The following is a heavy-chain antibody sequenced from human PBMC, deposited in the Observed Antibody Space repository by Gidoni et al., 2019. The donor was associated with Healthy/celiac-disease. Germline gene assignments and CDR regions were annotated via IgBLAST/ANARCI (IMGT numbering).Heavy chain of an antibody. J-gene: IGHJ4*02. CDR2: ISAYNGNT. CDR3: AREYGGLVGDRMGLLLDY. CDR1: GYTFTSYG. D-gene: IGHD2-8*02. Sequence: QVQLVQSGAEVKKPGASVKVSCKASGYTFTSYGISWVRQAPGQVLEWMGWISAYNGNTNDAQKLQGRVTMTTDTSTSTAYMELRSLRSDDTAVYYCAREYGGLVGDRMGLLLDYWGQGTLVTVSS. V-gene: IGHV1-18*04.